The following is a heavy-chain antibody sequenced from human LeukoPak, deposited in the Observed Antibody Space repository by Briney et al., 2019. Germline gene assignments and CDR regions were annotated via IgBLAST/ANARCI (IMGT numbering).Heavy chain of an antibody. V-gene: IGHV1-69*04. Sequence: GASVKVSCKASGGTFSSYAISWVRQAPGQGLEWMGRIIPIFGIANYAQKFQGRVTITADKSTSTAYMELSSLRSEDTDVYYCAILQGYSSSSAWFDPWGQGTLVTVSS. CDR2: IIPIFGIA. CDR3: AILQGYSSSSAWFDP. J-gene: IGHJ5*02. D-gene: IGHD6-6*01. CDR1: GGTFSSYA.